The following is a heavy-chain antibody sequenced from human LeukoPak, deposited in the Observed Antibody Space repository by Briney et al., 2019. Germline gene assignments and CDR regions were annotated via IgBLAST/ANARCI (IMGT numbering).Heavy chain of an antibody. V-gene: IGHV3-74*01. CDR1: GFTFSSYW. D-gene: IGHD5-18*01. J-gene: IGHJ6*02. CDR3: ARERDTARYYYFGMDV. Sequence: PGGSLRLSCAASGFTFSSYWMHWVRQAPGKGLVWVSRINSDGSSTSYADSVKGRFTISRDNAKNTLYLQMNSLRAEDTAVYYCARERDTARYYYFGMDVWGQGTTVTVPS. CDR2: INSDGSST.